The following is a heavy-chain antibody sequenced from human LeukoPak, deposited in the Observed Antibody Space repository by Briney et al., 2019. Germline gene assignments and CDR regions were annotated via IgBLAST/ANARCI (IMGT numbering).Heavy chain of an antibody. J-gene: IGHJ4*02. D-gene: IGHD3-9*01. CDR2: IYHSGST. V-gene: IGHV4-4*02. CDR1: GGSISSSNW. Sequence: SETLSLTCAVSGGSISSSNWWSWVCQPPGKGLEWIGEIYHSGSTNYNPSLKSRVTISVDKSKNQFSLKLSSVTAADTAVYYCARVGGYYDILTGYYTPSYFDYWGQGTLVTVSS. CDR3: ARVGGYYDILTGYYTPSYFDY.